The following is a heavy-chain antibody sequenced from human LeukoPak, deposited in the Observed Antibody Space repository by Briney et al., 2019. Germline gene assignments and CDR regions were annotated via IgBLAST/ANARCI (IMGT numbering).Heavy chain of an antibody. V-gene: IGHV1-18*01. CDR3: ARAGRGQTGTYNWFDP. D-gene: IGHD1-7*01. Sequence: GASVKVSCKASGYTFTSYGISWVRQAPGQGLEWMGWISAYNGNTNYAQKLQGRVAMTTDTSTSTAYMELRSLRSDDTAVYFCARAGRGQTGTYNWFDPWGQGTLVTVSS. CDR1: GYTFTSYG. CDR2: ISAYNGNT. J-gene: IGHJ5*02.